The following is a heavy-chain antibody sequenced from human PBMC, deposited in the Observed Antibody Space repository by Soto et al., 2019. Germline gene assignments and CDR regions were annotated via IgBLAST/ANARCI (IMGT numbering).Heavy chain of an antibody. V-gene: IGHV3-23*01. J-gene: IGHJ4*02. Sequence: EVKLLESGGGLVQPGGSLRLSCAASGFTFSSYAMSWVLQAPGKGLEWVSGMSGSGGTAYYRDSGKGRFTISRDNSKQTLYLQMNSRRAEDTALYDCSKVPSFGVENIYDYWGQGTLVTVSS. CDR3: SKVPSFGVENIYDY. D-gene: IGHD3-3*01. CDR2: MSGSGGTA. CDR1: GFTFSSYA.